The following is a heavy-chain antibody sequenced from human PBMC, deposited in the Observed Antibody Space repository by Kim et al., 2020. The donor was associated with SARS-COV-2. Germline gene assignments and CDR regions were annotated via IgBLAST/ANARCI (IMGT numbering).Heavy chain of an antibody. Sequence: SETLSLTCAVSGGSISSSNWWSWVRQPPGKGLEWIGEIYHSGSTNYNPSLKSRVTISVDKSKNQFSLKLSSVTAADTAVYYCARDRRVTTFVSYYYGMDVWGQGTTVTVSS. J-gene: IGHJ6*02. D-gene: IGHD4-17*01. CDR1: GGSISSSNW. V-gene: IGHV4-4*02. CDR2: IYHSGST. CDR3: ARDRRVTTFVSYYYGMDV.